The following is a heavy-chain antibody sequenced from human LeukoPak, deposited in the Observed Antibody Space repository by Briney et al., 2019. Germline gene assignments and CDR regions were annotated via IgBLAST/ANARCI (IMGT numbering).Heavy chain of an antibody. CDR2: IRSETNSYAT. CDR1: GFTFSGSA. D-gene: IGHD3-10*01. Sequence: GGSLRLSCAASGFTFSGSAIHWVRQASGKGLEWVGRIRSETNSYATAYAASVQGRFTISRDDSKNTAYLQMSSLKTEDTAVYYCTRLSLGEANYFDYWGQGTLVTVSS. V-gene: IGHV3-73*01. CDR3: TRLSLGEANYFDY. J-gene: IGHJ4*02.